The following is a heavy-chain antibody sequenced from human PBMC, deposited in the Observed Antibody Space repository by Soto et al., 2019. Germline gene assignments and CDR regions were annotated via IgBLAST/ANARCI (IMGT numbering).Heavy chain of an antibody. Sequence: EEQLLESGGGLVQPGGSLRLSCAASGFTFSDYAMSWVRQAPGKGLEWASGLGGSNSDTHYAASVEGRFTVSRDNSRSTLFLQMNSLRVEDTAVYYCAKDKVDHNSVWDPFDIWGQGTMVTVSS. CDR1: GFTFSDYA. V-gene: IGHV3-23*01. J-gene: IGHJ3*02. CDR2: LGGSNSDT. CDR3: AKDKVDHNSVWDPFDI. D-gene: IGHD2-15*01.